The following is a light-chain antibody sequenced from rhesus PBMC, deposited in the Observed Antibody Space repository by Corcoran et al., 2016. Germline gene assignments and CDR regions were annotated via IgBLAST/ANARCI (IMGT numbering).Light chain of an antibody. CDR3: QQYNSAPFT. V-gene: IGKV1-37*01. CDR1: QGISSY. J-gene: IGKJ3*01. Sequence: DIQMTQSPSSLSASVGDTVTITCRASQGISSYLAWYQQKQGKAPKPLIYYASNLESGVPSRFSGSGSGTEFTLTISSLQPEDFATYYCQQYNSAPFTFGPGTKLDIK. CDR2: YAS.